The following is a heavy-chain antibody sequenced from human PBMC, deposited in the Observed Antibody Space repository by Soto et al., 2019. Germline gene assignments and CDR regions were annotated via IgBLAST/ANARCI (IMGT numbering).Heavy chain of an antibody. CDR3: TRVRTTWYYFDY. CDR2: INPSGGST. V-gene: IGHV1-46*03. J-gene: IGHJ4*02. CDR1: GYTFTSYY. D-gene: IGHD6-13*01. Sequence: ASVKVSCKTSGYTFTSYYLHWVRQAPGQGLEWMGIINPSGGSTAYAQKFQGRVTMTTDTSTSTVYMELSSLRSEDTAVYYCTRVRTTWYYFDYWGQGTLVTVSS.